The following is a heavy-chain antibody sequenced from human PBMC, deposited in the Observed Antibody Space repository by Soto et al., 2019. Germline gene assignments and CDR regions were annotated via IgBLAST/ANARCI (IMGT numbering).Heavy chain of an antibody. J-gene: IGHJ4*02. CDR2: ISPSSSFL. Sequence: PGGSLRLSCAASGFSFRSYYLNWVRQAPGRGLEWVSSISPSSSFLSYADSVKGRITISRDNAKSSVHLQMNSLRAEDTAVYFCARVGTDYGSGSPYYSDYWGQGTLVTVSS. CDR3: ARVGTDYGSGSPYYSDY. D-gene: IGHD3-10*01. CDR1: GFSFRSYY. V-gene: IGHV3-21*06.